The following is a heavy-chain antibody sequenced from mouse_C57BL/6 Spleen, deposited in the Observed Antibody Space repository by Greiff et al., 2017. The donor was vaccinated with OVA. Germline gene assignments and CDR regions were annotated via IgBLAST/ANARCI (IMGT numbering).Heavy chain of an antibody. CDR2: INPNNGGT. CDR1: GYTFTDYY. D-gene: IGHD4-1*01. Sequence: EVQLQQSGPELVKPGASVKISCKASGYTFTDYYMNWVKQSHGKSLEWIGDINPNNGGTSYNQKFKGKATLTVDKSSSTAYMELRSLTSEDSAVYYCARPSTGTAFAYWGQGTLVTVSA. CDR3: ARPSTGTAFAY. J-gene: IGHJ3*01. V-gene: IGHV1-26*01.